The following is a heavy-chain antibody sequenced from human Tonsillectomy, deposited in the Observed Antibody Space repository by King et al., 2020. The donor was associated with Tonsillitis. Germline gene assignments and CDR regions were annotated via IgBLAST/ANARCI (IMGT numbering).Heavy chain of an antibody. CDR3: AGGEIIDHVCGFDI. CDR2: IKEDGSEK. CDR1: GSTFRNYW. J-gene: IGHJ3*02. D-gene: IGHD1-14*01. Sequence: VQLVESGGGLVQPGGSLRLSCAASGSTFRNYWMSWVRQAPGKGLEWVANIKEDGSEKYYVDSVKGRFSVSRDNAKNSLYLEMNRLRAEDTALDGCAGGEIIDHVCGFDIWGQGTRVTVSS. V-gene: IGHV3-7*01.